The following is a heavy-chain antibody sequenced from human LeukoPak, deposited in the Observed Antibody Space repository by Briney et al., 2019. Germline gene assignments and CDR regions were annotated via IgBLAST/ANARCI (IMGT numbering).Heavy chain of an antibody. J-gene: IGHJ4*02. V-gene: IGHV3-30*04. Sequence: GGSLRLSCAASGFTFSSYAMHWVRQAPVKGLEWVAVISYDGSNKYYADSVKGRFTISRDNSKNTLYLQMNSLRAEDTAVYYCAREAVDYYGSGSYDYWGQGTLVTVSS. CDR2: ISYDGSNK. CDR3: AREAVDYYGSGSYDY. CDR1: GFTFSSYA. D-gene: IGHD3-10*01.